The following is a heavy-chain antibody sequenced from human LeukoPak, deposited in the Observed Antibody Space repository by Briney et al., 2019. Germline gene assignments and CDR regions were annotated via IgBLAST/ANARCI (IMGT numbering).Heavy chain of an antibody. CDR2: INQVGSEK. Sequence: GGSLRLSCAASGFTFDDYAMHWVRQAPGKGLEWVANINQVGSEKFYVDSVKGRFTISRDNAKNSLSLQMNSLRAEDTAVYYCATSTPSGSGLNYYYYMDVWGKGTTVTISS. CDR1: GFTFDDYA. J-gene: IGHJ6*03. V-gene: IGHV3-7*01. D-gene: IGHD3-10*01. CDR3: ATSTPSGSGLNYYYYMDV.